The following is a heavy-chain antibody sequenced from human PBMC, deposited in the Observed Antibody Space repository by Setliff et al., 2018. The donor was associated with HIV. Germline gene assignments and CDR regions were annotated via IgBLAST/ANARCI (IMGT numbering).Heavy chain of an antibody. CDR2: VDPEDGGT. CDR1: GYTFTGYY. Sequence: ASVKVSCKASGYTFTGYYIHWVRQAPGKGLEWMGRVDPEDGGTNYAQKFQGRVTMTRDTSISTAYMELSRLRSDDTAVYYCARGSLLGYFDWLFPDWGQGTLVTVSS. J-gene: IGHJ4*02. V-gene: IGHV1-2*06. D-gene: IGHD3-9*01. CDR3: ARGSLLGYFDWLFPD.